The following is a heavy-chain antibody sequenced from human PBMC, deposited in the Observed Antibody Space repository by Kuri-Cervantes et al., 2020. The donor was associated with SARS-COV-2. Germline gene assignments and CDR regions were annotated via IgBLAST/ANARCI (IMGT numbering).Heavy chain of an antibody. CDR1: GYTFTSYG. J-gene: IGHJ4*02. CDR2: ISGYNGNT. CDR3: ARDHRMITFGGVIDHFDY. Sequence: ASVKVSCKASGYTFTSYGISWGRQAPGQGLEWMGWISGYNGNTNYAQKLQGRVTMTTDTSTSTADMELRSLISDDTAVYYCARDHRMITFGGVIDHFDYWGQGTLATVSS. V-gene: IGHV1-18*04. D-gene: IGHD3-16*02.